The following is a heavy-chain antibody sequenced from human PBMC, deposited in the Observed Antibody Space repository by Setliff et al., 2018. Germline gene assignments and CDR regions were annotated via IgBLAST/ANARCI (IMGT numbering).Heavy chain of an antibody. Sequence: KVSCKASGYIFNTFGINWMRQAPGQGFEWMGWISTNNGKTEYSQKVQGRVTMTTDRSTSTAYMELRSLRSDDTAVYFCARFGGSCSSSSCYASDLWGQGTMVTVSS. CDR1: GYIFNTFG. CDR2: ISTNNGKT. J-gene: IGHJ3*01. V-gene: IGHV1-18*01. CDR3: ARFGGSCSSSSCYASDL. D-gene: IGHD2-2*01.